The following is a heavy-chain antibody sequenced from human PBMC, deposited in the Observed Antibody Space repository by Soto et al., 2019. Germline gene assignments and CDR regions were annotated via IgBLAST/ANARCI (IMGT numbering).Heavy chain of an antibody. Sequence: QVQLVESGGGVVQPGRSLRLSCAASGFTFSSYAMHWVRQAPGKGLEWVAVISYDGSNKYYADSVKGRFTISRDTSKNALYLQMNRLRAEDTAVYYCARDTGWIQLSGDALDIWGQGTMVTVSS. V-gene: IGHV3-30-3*01. D-gene: IGHD5-18*01. J-gene: IGHJ3*02. CDR3: ARDTGWIQLSGDALDI. CDR1: GFTFSSYA. CDR2: ISYDGSNK.